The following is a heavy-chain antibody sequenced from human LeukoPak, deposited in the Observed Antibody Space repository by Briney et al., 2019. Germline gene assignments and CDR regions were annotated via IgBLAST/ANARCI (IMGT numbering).Heavy chain of an antibody. J-gene: IGHJ3*02. CDR3: ASRIGDPDAFDI. Sequence: SVKVSCKASGGTFSSYAISWVRQAPGQGLEWMGGIVPIFGTANYAQKFQGRVTITADESTSTAYMELSSLRSEDTAVYYCASRIGDPDAFDIWGQGTMVTVSS. V-gene: IGHV1-69*13. CDR2: IVPIFGTA. D-gene: IGHD2/OR15-2a*01. CDR1: GGTFSSYA.